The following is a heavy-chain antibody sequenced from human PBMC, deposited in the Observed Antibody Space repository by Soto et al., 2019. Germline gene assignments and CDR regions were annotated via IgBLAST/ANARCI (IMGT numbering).Heavy chain of an antibody. CDR3: ARPPTANLDAFEI. V-gene: IGHV4-39*01. CDR2: VYYSGST. Sequence: SETLSLTCSDSGGSIRSSNYFWGWIRQPPGKGLEWIGSVYYSGSTYYNPSLKSRVTISADTSKNQFSLKLNSVTAADTAVYYCARPPTANLDAFEIWGQGTMVTVSS. D-gene: IGHD7-27*01. CDR1: GGSIRSSNYF. J-gene: IGHJ3*02.